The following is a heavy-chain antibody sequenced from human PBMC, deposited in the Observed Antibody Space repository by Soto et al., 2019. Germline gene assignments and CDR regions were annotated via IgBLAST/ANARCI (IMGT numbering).Heavy chain of an antibody. Sequence: QVQLVQSGAEVKKPGSSVKVSCKASGGTFSSYTISWVRQAPGQGLEWMGRIIPILGIANYAQKFQGRVTITADKSTSTAYMELSSLRSEDTAVYYCARGLMDSIGAGEDWGQGTLVTVSS. V-gene: IGHV1-69*02. CDR2: IIPILGIA. J-gene: IGHJ4*02. D-gene: IGHD6-25*01. CDR1: GGTFSSYT. CDR3: ARGLMDSIGAGED.